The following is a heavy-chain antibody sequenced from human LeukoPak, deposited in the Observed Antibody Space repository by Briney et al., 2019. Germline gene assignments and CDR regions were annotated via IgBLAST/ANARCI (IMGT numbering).Heavy chain of an antibody. CDR1: GFTFSSYA. Sequence: PGGSLRLSCAASGFTFSSYAMHWVRQAPGKGLEWVAVISYDGSNKYYADSVKGRFTISRDNSKNTLYLQMNSLRAEDTAVYYCARGGLRFLSNWGQGTLVTVSS. V-gene: IGHV3-30-3*01. CDR3: ARGGLRFLSN. CDR2: ISYDGSNK. J-gene: IGHJ4*02. D-gene: IGHD3-3*01.